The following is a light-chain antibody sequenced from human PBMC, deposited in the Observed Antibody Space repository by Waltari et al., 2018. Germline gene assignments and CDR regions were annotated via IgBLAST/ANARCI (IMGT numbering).Light chain of an antibody. CDR2: GAS. V-gene: IGKV3-20*01. Sequence: EIVSTQSPGTLSLSPGERASLSCRARQSVSMTLAWYQQKPGQAPRLLIYGASTRATGIPDRFSGSGSGADFSLTISRLEPEDFAVYYCQHYVRLPVTFGQGTKVEIK. CDR3: QHYVRLPVT. CDR1: QSVSMT. J-gene: IGKJ1*01.